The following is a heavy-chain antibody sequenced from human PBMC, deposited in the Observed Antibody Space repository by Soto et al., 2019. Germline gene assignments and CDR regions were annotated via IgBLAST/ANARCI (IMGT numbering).Heavy chain of an antibody. CDR3: AKEGGLSGSYYISSSYYFVY. CDR2: ISGSGGST. Sequence: GGSLRLSCAASGFTFSSYAMSWVRQAPGKGLEWVSAISGSGGSTYYADSVKGRFTISRDNSKNTLYLQMNSLRAEDTAVYYCAKEGGLSGSYYISSSYYFVYWGQGTLVTVSS. V-gene: IGHV3-23*01. D-gene: IGHD1-26*01. J-gene: IGHJ4*02. CDR1: GFTFSSYA.